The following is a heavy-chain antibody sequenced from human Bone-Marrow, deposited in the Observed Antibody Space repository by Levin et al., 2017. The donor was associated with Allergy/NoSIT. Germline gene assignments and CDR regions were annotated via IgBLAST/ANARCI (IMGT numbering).Heavy chain of an antibody. V-gene: IGHV3-23*01. Sequence: GASVKVSCAASGFTXSSYAMSWVRXXXXXGLEWVSSISGSGTITHYAESVKGRFTISRDISKNMLHLQMNSLRAEDTAIYFCAKEGLAVAGYYFDSWGQGTLVTVSS. J-gene: IGHJ4*02. CDR3: AKEGLAVAGYYFDS. CDR2: ISGSGTIT. CDR1: GFTXSSYA. D-gene: IGHD6-19*01.